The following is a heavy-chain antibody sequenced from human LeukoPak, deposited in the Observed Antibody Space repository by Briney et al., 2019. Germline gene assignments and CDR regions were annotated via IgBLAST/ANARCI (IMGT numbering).Heavy chain of an antibody. CDR1: GGTFSSYA. Sequence: ASVKVSCKASGGTFSSYAISWVRQAPGQGLEWMGRIIPILGIANFAQKFQGRVTITADKSTSTAYMELSSLRSEDTAVYYCAISSRGWLRLYDYWGQGTLVTVSS. D-gene: IGHD5-12*01. V-gene: IGHV1-69*04. CDR2: IIPILGIA. CDR3: AISSRGWLRLYDY. J-gene: IGHJ4*02.